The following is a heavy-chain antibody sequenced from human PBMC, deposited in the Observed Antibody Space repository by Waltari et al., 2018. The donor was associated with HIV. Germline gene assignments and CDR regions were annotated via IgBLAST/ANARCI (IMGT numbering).Heavy chain of an antibody. J-gene: IGHJ4*02. D-gene: IGHD3-16*01. CDR2: IKQDGSEI. CDR3: ARNYGPHDY. V-gene: IGHV3-7*01. CDR1: GFTFGIYW. Sequence: EAQLVESGGGLVQPGGSLRLSCAASGFTFGIYWMSWVRQRPGKGLEWVANIKQDGSEIYYVDSVKGRFTISRDNAKNSVYLQMNSLRAEDTAMYFCARNYGPHDYWGQGTLVTVSS.